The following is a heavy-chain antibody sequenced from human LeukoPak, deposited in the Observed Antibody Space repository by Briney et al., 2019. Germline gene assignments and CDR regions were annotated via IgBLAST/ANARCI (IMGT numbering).Heavy chain of an antibody. J-gene: IGHJ4*02. Sequence: GGSLRLSCAASGFTFSSYGMHWVRQAPGKGLEWVAVIWYDGSNKYYADSVKGRFTISRDNSKNTLYLQMNGLRAEDTAVYYCAKAGYVVPAGYFDYWGQGTLVTVSS. CDR2: IWYDGSNK. CDR3: AKAGYVVPAGYFDY. CDR1: GFTFSSYG. V-gene: IGHV3-30*02. D-gene: IGHD2-2*01.